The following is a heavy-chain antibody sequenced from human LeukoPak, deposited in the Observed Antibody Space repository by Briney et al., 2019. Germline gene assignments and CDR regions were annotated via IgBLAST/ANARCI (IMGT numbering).Heavy chain of an antibody. J-gene: IGHJ4*02. CDR2: ISSSSSTI. Sequence: GGSLRLSCAASGFTFSTYTMNWVRQAPGKGLEGVSYISSSSSTINYADSVKGRFTISRDNAKNSLFLQMNSLREEDTAVYFCARGGNGYNYALEYWGQGTLVSVSS. D-gene: IGHD5-24*01. CDR1: GFTFSTYT. V-gene: IGHV3-48*02. CDR3: ARGGNGYNYALEY.